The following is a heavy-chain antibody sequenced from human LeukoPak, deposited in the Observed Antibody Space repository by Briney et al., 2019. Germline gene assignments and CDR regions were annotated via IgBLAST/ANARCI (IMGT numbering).Heavy chain of an antibody. J-gene: IGHJ4*02. V-gene: IGHV1-69*13. CDR1: GGTLSSYA. CDR2: IIPIFGTA. D-gene: IGHD3-10*01. CDR3: ARGPQVPNYYGDY. Sequence: SVKVSCKASGGTLSSYAISWVRQAPGQGLEWMGGIIPIFGTANYAQKFQGRVTITADESTSTAYMELSSLRSEDTAVYYCARGPQVPNYYGDYWGQETLVTVSS.